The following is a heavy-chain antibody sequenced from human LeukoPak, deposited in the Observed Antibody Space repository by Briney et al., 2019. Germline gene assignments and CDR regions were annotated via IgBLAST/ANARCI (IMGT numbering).Heavy chain of an antibody. J-gene: IGHJ3*02. D-gene: IGHD2-21*01. Sequence: PSETLSLTCTVPAGSTSSGGSYWTWIRQPPGTGLEWIAYIYYTGSTYYNPSLKSRLTISVDTSNNHFSLRLSSMTAADTAVYYCARVPSVIDAFDIWGQGTMVTVSS. V-gene: IGHV4-31*03. CDR2: IYYTGST. CDR1: AGSTSSGGSY. CDR3: ARVPSVIDAFDI.